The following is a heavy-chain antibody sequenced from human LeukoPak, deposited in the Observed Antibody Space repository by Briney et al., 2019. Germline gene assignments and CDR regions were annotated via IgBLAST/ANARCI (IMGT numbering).Heavy chain of an antibody. Sequence: SETLSLTCTVSGGSISRSTYYWGWIRQPPGMGLEWIGSISYSGSTYYNSSLESRVTISSDTSRNQFSLRLSSVTAADTAVYYCARQTTVTTSGGDAFDIWGQGTMVTVSS. CDR1: GGSISRSTYY. CDR3: ARQTTVTTSGGDAFDI. J-gene: IGHJ3*02. CDR2: ISYSGST. V-gene: IGHV4-39*01. D-gene: IGHD4-17*01.